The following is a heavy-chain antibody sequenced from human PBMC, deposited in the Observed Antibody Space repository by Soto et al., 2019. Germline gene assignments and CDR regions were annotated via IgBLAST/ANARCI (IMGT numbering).Heavy chain of an antibody. J-gene: IGHJ6*02. Sequence: ASEKVSCKASGYSFTNHGIHWVHQAPGRRPEWMGWISAGNGQTKYSQRFQGRVTITRDTSATTAHMDLRSLTSEDTGVYYCARASSSWETYYFYGLDVWGQGTTVTVSS. CDR1: GYSFTNHG. CDR3: ARASSSWETYYFYGLDV. D-gene: IGHD6-13*01. CDR2: ISAGNGQT. V-gene: IGHV1-3*01.